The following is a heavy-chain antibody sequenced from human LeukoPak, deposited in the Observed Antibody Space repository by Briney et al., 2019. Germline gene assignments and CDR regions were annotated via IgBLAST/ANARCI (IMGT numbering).Heavy chain of an antibody. CDR3: VKPGRLSSGPDY. Sequence: GGYLRLSCSASGFTFSSYVMHWVRQAPGKGLEYISAIGNNGGSTYYADSVKGRFIISRDNSRNTLYLQMSSLRVEDTAVYYCVKPGRLSSGPDYWGQGTLVTVSS. CDR1: GFTFSSYV. D-gene: IGHD6-19*01. J-gene: IGHJ4*02. CDR2: IGNNGGST. V-gene: IGHV3-64D*06.